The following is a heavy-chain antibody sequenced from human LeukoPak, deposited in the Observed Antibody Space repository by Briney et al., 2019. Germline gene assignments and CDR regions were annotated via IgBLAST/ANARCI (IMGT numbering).Heavy chain of an antibody. D-gene: IGHD3-22*01. CDR2: IYYSGST. Sequence: SETLSLTCTVSGGSISSSSYYWGWIRQPPGKGLEWIGSIYYSGSTHYNPSLKSRVTISVDTSKNQFSLKLSSVTAADTAVYYCARDHVIVVTNDAFDIWGQGTMVTVSS. J-gene: IGHJ3*02. V-gene: IGHV4-39*07. CDR1: GGSISSSSYY. CDR3: ARDHVIVVTNDAFDI.